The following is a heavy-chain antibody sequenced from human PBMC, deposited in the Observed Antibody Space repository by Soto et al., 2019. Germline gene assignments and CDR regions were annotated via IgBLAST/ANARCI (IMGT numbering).Heavy chain of an antibody. CDR1: GYTFTSYG. Sequence: GASVKVSCKASGYTFTSYGISCVRQAPGQVLEWMGWISAYNGNTNYAQKLQGRVTMTTDTSTSTAYMELRSLRSDDTAVYYCARDHGWIQLWFGFDYWGQGTLVTAPQ. J-gene: IGHJ4*02. D-gene: IGHD5-18*01. CDR3: ARDHGWIQLWFGFDY. V-gene: IGHV1-18*01. CDR2: ISAYNGNT.